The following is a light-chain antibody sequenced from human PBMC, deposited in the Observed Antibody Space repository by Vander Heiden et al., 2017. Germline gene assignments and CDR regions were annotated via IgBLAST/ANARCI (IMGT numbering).Light chain of an antibody. Sequence: IQITQSPSSLSVSVSDIVVITCKASQDISNYLNWYQQKPGKAPKLLFYDASSRERGVTSRCGGSGYGTDFTLTISSQQPEVFGVYYDKQEDNLPWSFGQGTKVEIK. CDR1: QDISNY. CDR3: KQEDNLPWS. J-gene: IGKJ1*01. CDR2: DAS. V-gene: IGKV1-33*01.